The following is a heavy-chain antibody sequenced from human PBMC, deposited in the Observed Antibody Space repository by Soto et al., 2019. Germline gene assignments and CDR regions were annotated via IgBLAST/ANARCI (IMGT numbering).Heavy chain of an antibody. CDR2: ITGSGDRT. CDR3: AKGLGSGSYAASDS. V-gene: IGHV3-23*01. Sequence: VQLLESGGGLVQPGGSLRLSCAASGFTFSNYALSWVRQAPGKGLEWVSAITGSGDRTYYADSVKGRFTVSRDNSKNTLSLEMNSLSTEDTALYCCAKGLGSGSYAASDSWGQGTLVTVSS. D-gene: IGHD1-26*01. CDR1: GFTFSNYA. J-gene: IGHJ5*01.